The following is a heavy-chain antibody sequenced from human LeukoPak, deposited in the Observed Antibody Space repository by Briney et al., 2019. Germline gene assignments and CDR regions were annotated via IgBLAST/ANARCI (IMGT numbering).Heavy chain of an antibody. CDR3: AREPSGIAVAGNDF. D-gene: IGHD6-19*01. Sequence: SETLSLTCTVSGGSISSYYWSWIRQPPGKGLEWIGYIYYTGSTNYNPSPKSRVTISVDTSKNQFSLKLTSVTAADTAVYYCAREPSGIAVAGNDFWGQGTLVTVSS. V-gene: IGHV4-59*01. J-gene: IGHJ4*02. CDR2: IYYTGST. CDR1: GGSISSYY.